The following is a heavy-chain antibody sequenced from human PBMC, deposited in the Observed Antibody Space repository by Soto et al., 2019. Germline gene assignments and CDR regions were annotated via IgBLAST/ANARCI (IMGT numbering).Heavy chain of an antibody. V-gene: IGHV6-1*01. Sequence: SQTLSLTCAISGDSVSSNSAAWNWIRQSPSRGLEWLGRTYYRSKWYNDYAVSVKSRITINPDTSKNQFSLQLNSVTPEDTAVYYCARVSGNYAPYYYYGMDVWGQGTTVTVAS. D-gene: IGHD1-7*01. J-gene: IGHJ6*02. CDR2: TYYRSKWYN. CDR3: ARVSGNYAPYYYYGMDV. CDR1: GDSVSSNSAA.